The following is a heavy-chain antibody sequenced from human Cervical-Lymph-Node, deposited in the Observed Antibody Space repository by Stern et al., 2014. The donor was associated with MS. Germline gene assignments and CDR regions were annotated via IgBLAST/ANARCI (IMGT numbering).Heavy chain of an antibody. D-gene: IGHD2-15*01. CDR2: INPSGGTT. Sequence: QVQLEESGAEVKKPGASVKVSCKASGYTFTSYYMHWVRQAPGQGLEWMGIINPSGGTTNHGQKVQGRVTMTRDTSTSTVYMELSSLRSEDTAVYYCAREKRDCSGGSCYSRDDYWGQGTLVTVSS. CDR1: GYTFTSYY. V-gene: IGHV1-46*03. J-gene: IGHJ4*02. CDR3: AREKRDCSGGSCYSRDDY.